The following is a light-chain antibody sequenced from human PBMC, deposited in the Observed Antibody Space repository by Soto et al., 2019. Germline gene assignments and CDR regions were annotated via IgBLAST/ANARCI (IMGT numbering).Light chain of an antibody. CDR1: QGIGNY. J-gene: IGKJ4*01. V-gene: IGKV1-27*01. Sequence: DIQMTQSPSSLSASVGDRVTITCRASQGIGNYLSWYQQKPGKVPELLIYTSSTLQSGVPSRFSGSGSGTEFTITISILQPEDVATYYCQKHNGAPLTFGGGTKVESK. CDR2: TSS. CDR3: QKHNGAPLT.